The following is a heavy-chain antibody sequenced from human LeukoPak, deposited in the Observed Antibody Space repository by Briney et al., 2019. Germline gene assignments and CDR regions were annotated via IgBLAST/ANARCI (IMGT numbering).Heavy chain of an antibody. CDR1: GFTFSSYA. CDR3: AKGYLYCSGGSCYNY. V-gene: IGHV3-23*01. Sequence: VGSLRLSCAASGFTFSSYAMSWVRQAPGKGLEWVSAISGSGGSTYYADSVKGRFTISRDNSKNTLYLQMNSLRAEDTAVYYCAKGYLYCSGGSCYNYWGQGTLVTVSS. CDR2: ISGSGGST. J-gene: IGHJ4*02. D-gene: IGHD2-15*01.